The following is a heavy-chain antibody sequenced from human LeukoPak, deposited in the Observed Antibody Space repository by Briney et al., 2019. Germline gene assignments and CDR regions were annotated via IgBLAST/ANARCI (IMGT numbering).Heavy chain of an antibody. D-gene: IGHD4-11*01. J-gene: IGHJ4*02. CDR1: KFTFSHYG. V-gene: IGHV3-33*06. CDR2: IWSDETNQ. CDR3: AKDAQRGFDYSNSLEY. Sequence: GGSLRLSCAASKFTFSHYGMHWVRQAPGKGLQWVAVIWSDETNQYYADSVKGRFTISRDNSNKMVYLQMNSLRADDTGVYYCAKDAQRGFDYSNSLEYWGQGALVIVSS.